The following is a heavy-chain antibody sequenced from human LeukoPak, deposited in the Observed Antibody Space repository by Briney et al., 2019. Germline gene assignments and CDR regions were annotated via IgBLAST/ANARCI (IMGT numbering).Heavy chain of an antibody. D-gene: IGHD2-15*01. CDR2: IYPGDSDT. V-gene: IGHV5-51*01. J-gene: IGHJ5*02. CDR3: ARHGHCSGGSCRDWFDP. Sequence: GESLKISCKGSGYSFTSYWIGWVRQMPGKGLEWMGIIYPGDSDTRYSPSFQGQVTISADKSISTAYLQWSSLKASDTAMYYCARHGHCSGGSCRDWFDPWGQGTLVNVSS. CDR1: GYSFTSYW.